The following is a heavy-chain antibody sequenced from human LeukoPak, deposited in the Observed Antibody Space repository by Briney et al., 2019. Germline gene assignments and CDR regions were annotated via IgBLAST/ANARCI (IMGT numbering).Heavy chain of an antibody. D-gene: IGHD3-22*01. CDR3: ARDLGSDSSGYLNDAFDI. CDR1: GGSISSYY. CDR2: VYTSGST. J-gene: IGHJ3*02. Sequence: SETLSLTCTVSGGSISSYYWSWIRQPAGKGLEWIGRVYTSGSTNYNPSLKSRVTISVDTSKNQLSLKLSSATAADSAVYYCARDLGSDSSGYLNDAFDIWGQGTMVTVSS. V-gene: IGHV4-4*07.